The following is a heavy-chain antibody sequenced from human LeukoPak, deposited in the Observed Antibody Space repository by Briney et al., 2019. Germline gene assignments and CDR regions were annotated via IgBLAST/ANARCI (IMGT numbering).Heavy chain of an antibody. CDR1: GGSIASDDYY. CDR3: ARADSSGWGNFDC. Sequence: PSETLSLTCAVSGGSIASDDYYWGWIRQPPGKGLEWIGSIFYSGSTYYNPSLKSRVTISVDTSENQFSLKLNSVTAADTAVYYCARADSSGWGNFDCWGQGTLVTVSS. V-gene: IGHV4-39*07. D-gene: IGHD6-19*01. J-gene: IGHJ4*02. CDR2: IFYSGST.